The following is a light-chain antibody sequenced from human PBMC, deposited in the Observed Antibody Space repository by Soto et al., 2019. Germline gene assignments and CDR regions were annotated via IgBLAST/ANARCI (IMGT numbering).Light chain of an antibody. CDR1: QGISSY. CDR2: AAS. CDR3: QQYYSYPRT. Sequence: AFRMTQSPSSLSASTGDRVTITCRASQGISSYLAWYQQKPGKAPKLLIYAASTLQSGVPSRFSGSGSGTDFTLTISCLQSEDFATYYCQQYYSYPRTFGQGTKVEIK. J-gene: IGKJ1*01. V-gene: IGKV1-8*01.